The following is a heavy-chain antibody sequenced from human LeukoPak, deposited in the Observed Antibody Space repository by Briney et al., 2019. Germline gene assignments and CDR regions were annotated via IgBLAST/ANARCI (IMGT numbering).Heavy chain of an antibody. CDR3: STGGGTHDY. V-gene: IGHV3-15*01. D-gene: IGHD2-15*01. J-gene: IGHJ4*02. Sequence: GGSLRLSCAASGHTFNNAWMSWVRQAPGKGLEWVGRIRSRSAGGTTDYGAPVKGRFTISRDDSKNTLYQQMNSLKTEDTAVYYCSTGGGTHDYWGQGTLVTVSS. CDR1: GHTFNNAW. CDR2: IRSRSAGGTT.